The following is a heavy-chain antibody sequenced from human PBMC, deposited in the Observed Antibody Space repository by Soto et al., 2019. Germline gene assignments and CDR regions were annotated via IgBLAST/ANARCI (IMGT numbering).Heavy chain of an antibody. CDR1: GYPFTGYS. CDR2: ISAYSGDT. Sequence: QVQLVQSGAEVKKPGASVKVSCKASGYPFTGYSVGWVRQAPGQGLEWMGWISAYSGDTYYAQRFQDRHPMTIDASTSTAYMELRSLRSDDTAVYYCARPSGSYGDYAWSLKYWGQGTLVTVSS. CDR3: ARPSGSYGDYAWSLKY. V-gene: IGHV1-18*01. D-gene: IGHD4-17*01. J-gene: IGHJ4*02.